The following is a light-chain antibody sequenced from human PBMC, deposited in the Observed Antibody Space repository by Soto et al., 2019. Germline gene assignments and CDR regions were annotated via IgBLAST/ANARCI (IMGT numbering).Light chain of an antibody. Sequence: EIVLTQSPGTLSLSPGERATLSCRASQSVSSSYLAWYQQKPGQAPRLRIYGASSRATGIPDRFSGSGSGTDFTLTISRLEPEDFAVYYCQQYGSSPLYACGQGTKLEIK. CDR2: GAS. J-gene: IGKJ2*01. CDR1: QSVSSSY. CDR3: QQYGSSPLYA. V-gene: IGKV3-20*01.